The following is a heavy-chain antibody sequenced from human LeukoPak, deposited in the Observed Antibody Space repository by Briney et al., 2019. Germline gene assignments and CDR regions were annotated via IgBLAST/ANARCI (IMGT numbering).Heavy chain of an antibody. CDR1: GFTFSSYA. CDR2: ISYDGSNK. D-gene: IGHD3-22*01. CDR3: ARDRSPYYYDSSGLDY. V-gene: IGHV3-30-3*01. Sequence: YPGGSLRLSCAASGFTFSSYAMPWVRQAPGKGLEWVAAISYDGSNKYYADSVKGRFTISRDNSKNTLYLQMNSLRAEDTAVYYCARDRSPYYYDSSGLDYWGQGTLVTVSS. J-gene: IGHJ4*02.